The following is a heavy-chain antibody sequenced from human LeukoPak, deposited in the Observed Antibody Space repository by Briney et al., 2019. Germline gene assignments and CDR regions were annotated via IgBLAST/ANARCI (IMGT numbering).Heavy chain of an antibody. CDR3: ARETTGAGTARPFDY. J-gene: IGHJ4*02. Sequence: SETLSLTCTVSDGSISNFYWIWLRQPAGKTLEWIGRIYSSGSTNYNPSLKSRVTMSLDTSKNQFSLQLSSVTAADTAVYFCARETTGAGTARPFDYWGQGTLVTVSS. CDR2: IYSSGST. D-gene: IGHD6-13*01. CDR1: DGSISNFY. V-gene: IGHV4-4*07.